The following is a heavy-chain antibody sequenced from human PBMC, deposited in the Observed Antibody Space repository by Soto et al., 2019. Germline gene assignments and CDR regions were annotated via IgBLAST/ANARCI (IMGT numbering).Heavy chain of an antibody. D-gene: IGHD5-18*01. Sequence: GGSLRLSCAASGFTFSSYAMSWVRQAPGKGLEWVSAISGSGGSTYYADSVKGRFTISRDNSKNTLYLQMNSLRAEDTAVYYCAKEGGRGYSYRPDFDYWGKGTLGTVSS. J-gene: IGHJ4*02. CDR2: ISGSGGST. CDR3: AKEGGRGYSYRPDFDY. CDR1: GFTFSSYA. V-gene: IGHV3-23*01.